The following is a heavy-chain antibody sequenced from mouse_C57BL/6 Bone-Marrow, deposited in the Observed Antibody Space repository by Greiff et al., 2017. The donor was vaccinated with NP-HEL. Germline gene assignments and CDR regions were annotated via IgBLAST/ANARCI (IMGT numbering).Heavy chain of an antibody. CDR2: ISSGGSYT. J-gene: IGHJ2*01. Sequence: EVKLVESGGDLVKPGGSLKLSCAASGFTFSSYGMSWVRQTPDKRLEWVATISSGGSYTYYPDSVKGRFTISRDNAKNTLYLQMSSLKSEDTAMYYCARPPPVRLLYGPYYFDYWGQGTTLTVSS. CDR3: ARPPPVRLLYGPYYFDY. D-gene: IGHD1-1*01. V-gene: IGHV5-6*01. CDR1: GFTFSSYG.